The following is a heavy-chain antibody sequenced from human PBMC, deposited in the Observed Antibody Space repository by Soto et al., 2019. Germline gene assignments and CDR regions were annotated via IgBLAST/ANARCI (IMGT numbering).Heavy chain of an antibody. CDR3: ARDGLWLEEDSYYYGMEV. J-gene: IGHJ6*04. Sequence: LRLSCAASGFTFSSYGMHWVRQAPGKGLEWVAVIWYDGSNKYYADSVKGRFTISRDNSKNTLYLQMNSLRAEDTAVYYCARDGLWLEEDSYYYGMEVWGKGTTVTVSS. V-gene: IGHV3-33*01. D-gene: IGHD5-12*01. CDR1: GFTFSSYG. CDR2: IWYDGSNK.